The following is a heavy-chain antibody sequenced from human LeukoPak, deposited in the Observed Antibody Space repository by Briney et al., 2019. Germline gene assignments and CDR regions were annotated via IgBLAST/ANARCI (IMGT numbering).Heavy chain of an antibody. J-gene: IGHJ4*02. CDR2: INPKNAGT. D-gene: IGHD6-13*01. CDR3: AKTLYIAAVPGGLDY. CDR1: GYTSTGHY. Sequence: GASVKVSCKASGYTSTGHYMHWVRQVPGQGLEWMGWINPKNAGTNYAQKFQGRVTMTRDTSISTVYMELSRLRSDDTAVYYCAKTLYIAAVPGGLDYWGQGNLVTVSS. V-gene: IGHV1-2*02.